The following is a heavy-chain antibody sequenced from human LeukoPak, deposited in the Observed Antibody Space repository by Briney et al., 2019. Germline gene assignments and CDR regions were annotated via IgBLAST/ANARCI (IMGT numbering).Heavy chain of an antibody. V-gene: IGHV3-11*01. CDR3: AREVPPITIFGVGYYGMDV. D-gene: IGHD3-3*01. CDR1: GFTFSDYY. CDR2: ISSSGSTI. J-gene: IGHJ6*02. Sequence: GGSLRLSCAASGFTFSDYYMSWIRQAPGKGLEWVSNISSSGSTIYYADSVKGRFTISRDNAKNSLYLQMNSLRAEDTAVYYCAREVPPITIFGVGYYGMDVWGQGTTVTVSS.